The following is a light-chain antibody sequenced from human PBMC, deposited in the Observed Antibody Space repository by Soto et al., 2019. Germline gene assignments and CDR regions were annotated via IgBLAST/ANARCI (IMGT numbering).Light chain of an antibody. V-gene: IGLV2-14*01. J-gene: IGLJ2*01. CDR2: EVT. CDR3: SSFRSGGTLVL. CDR1: SSDIGGYNY. Sequence: QSALTQPASVSGSPGQSITISCTGTSSDIGGYNYVSWYQQYPGKAPNLIIYEVTTRPSGISYRFSGSKSGNTASLTISGLHVEDEADYYCSSFRSGGTLVLFGGGTKLTVL.